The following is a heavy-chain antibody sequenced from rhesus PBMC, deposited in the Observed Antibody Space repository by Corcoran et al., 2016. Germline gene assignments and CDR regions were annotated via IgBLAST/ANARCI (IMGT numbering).Heavy chain of an antibody. Sequence: QLQLQESGPGLVKPSETLSLTCAVSGGSISSNYWSWIRQPPGKGLEWIGLISGSGGSTDYNPSLKSRVTISTDTSKNQFSLKRSSVTAADTAVYYCAREPGIYSGSYSDFDYWGQGVLVTVSS. V-gene: IGHV4-173*01. CDR2: ISGSGGST. CDR3: AREPGIYSGSYSDFDY. CDR1: GGSISSNY. D-gene: IGHD3-16*01. J-gene: IGHJ4*01.